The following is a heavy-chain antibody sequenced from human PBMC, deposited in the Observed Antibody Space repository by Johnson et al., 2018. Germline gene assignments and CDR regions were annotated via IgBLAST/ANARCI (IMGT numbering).Heavy chain of an antibody. CDR1: GGTFSDDA. D-gene: IGHD3-22*01. CDR3: ATFDSSGYLVDY. V-gene: IGHV1-69*01. Sequence: QVQLVQSGAEVRKPGSSVRVSCKASGGTFSDDAISWVRQAPGHGLEWMGGIVPSFGTPNYAKKVQGSVPLSADEFTRTAYLELSSLRSEDTAGYYCATFDSSGYLVDYWGQGTLVTVSS. J-gene: IGHJ4*02. CDR2: IVPSFGTP.